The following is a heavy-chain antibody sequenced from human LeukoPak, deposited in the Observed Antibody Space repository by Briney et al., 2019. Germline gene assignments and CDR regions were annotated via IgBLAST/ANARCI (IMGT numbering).Heavy chain of an antibody. D-gene: IGHD5-12*01. J-gene: IGHJ6*03. V-gene: IGHV3-11*01. CDR3: ARDRSGYDSPYYYYYMDV. CDR2: ISSSGSTI. CDR1: GFTFSDYY. Sequence: GGSLRLSCAASGFTFSDYYMSWIRQAPGKGLEWVSYISSSGSTIYYADSVKGRFTISRDNAKNSLYLQMNSLRAEDTAVYYCARDRSGYDSPYYYYYMDVWGKGTTVTISS.